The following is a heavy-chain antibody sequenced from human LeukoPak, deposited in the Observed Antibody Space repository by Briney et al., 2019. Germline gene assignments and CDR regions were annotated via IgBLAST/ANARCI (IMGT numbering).Heavy chain of an antibody. D-gene: IGHD6-19*01. J-gene: IGHJ4*02. CDR2: INHSGST. Sequence: SETLSLTCAVYGGSFSGCYWSWIRQPPGKGLEWIGEINHSGSTNYNPSLKSRVAISVDTSKNQFSLKLSSVTAADTAVYYCARGVAVAGPYCFDYWGQGTLVTVSS. CDR3: ARGVAVAGPYCFDY. CDR1: GGSFSGCY. V-gene: IGHV4-34*01.